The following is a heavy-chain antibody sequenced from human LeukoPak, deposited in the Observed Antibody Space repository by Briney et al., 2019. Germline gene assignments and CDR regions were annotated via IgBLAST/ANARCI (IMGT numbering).Heavy chain of an antibody. J-gene: IGHJ4*02. CDR2: INSDGSST. Sequence: PGGSLRLSCAASGFTLSSYWMHWVRHAPGKGLVWVSRINSDGSSTSYADSVKGRFTISRGNAKNTLYLQMNSLRAEDTAVYYCATPRGSGSYLAFDYWGQGTLVTVPS. V-gene: IGHV3-74*01. CDR1: GFTLSSYW. D-gene: IGHD1-26*01. CDR3: ATPRGSGSYLAFDY.